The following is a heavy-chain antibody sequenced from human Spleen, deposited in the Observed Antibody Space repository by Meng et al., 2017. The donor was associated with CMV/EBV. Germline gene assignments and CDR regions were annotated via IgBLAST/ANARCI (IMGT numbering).Heavy chain of an antibody. J-gene: IGHJ1*01. D-gene: IGHD6-19*01. CDR3: ARPYSSGWTDFQH. CDR1: GFIFSEAW. Sequence: GESLKISCAASGFIFSEAWMSWVRQMPGKGLEWMGIIYPGDSDTRYSPSFQGQVTISADKSISTAYLQWSSLKASDTAMYYCARPYSSGWTDFQHWGQGTLVTVSS. CDR2: IYPGDSDT. V-gene: IGHV5-51*01.